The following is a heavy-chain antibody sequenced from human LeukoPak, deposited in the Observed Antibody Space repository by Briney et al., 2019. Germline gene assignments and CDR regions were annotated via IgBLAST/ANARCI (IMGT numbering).Heavy chain of an antibody. D-gene: IGHD3-9*01. Sequence: TVKVSFKASAYTFTGYGTSWVRQAPAQGLERMGCISTNSGNAKYAQNLQGKVPMTTDTYTSKPDLELRSLRPDDTAVYYCARVTEYYDILSGYYYWGQGTLVTVSS. J-gene: IGHJ4*02. V-gene: IGHV1-18*04. CDR2: ISTNSGNA. CDR3: ARVTEYYDILSGYYY. CDR1: AYTFTGYG.